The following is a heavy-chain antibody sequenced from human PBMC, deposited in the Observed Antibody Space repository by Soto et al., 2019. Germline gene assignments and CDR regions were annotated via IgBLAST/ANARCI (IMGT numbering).Heavy chain of an antibody. CDR2: IYDSVNT. D-gene: IGHD1-26*01. Sequence: QVQLQEPGPRLVEPSQTLSLTCTVSGDSISRGNSCWSWIRQTPGTGLEWVGHIYDSVNTYSNPSLKSRVTISVDMSKNQFSLHLRSVTAADTAVYYCARGSSGDKVDYWGQGTLVTVSS. J-gene: IGHJ4*02. CDR1: GDSISRGNSC. V-gene: IGHV4-30-4*01. CDR3: ARGSSGDKVDY.